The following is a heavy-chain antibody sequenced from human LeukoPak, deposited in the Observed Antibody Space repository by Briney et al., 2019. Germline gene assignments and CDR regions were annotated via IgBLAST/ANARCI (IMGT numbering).Heavy chain of an antibody. D-gene: IGHD2-2*01. CDR1: GDSVSSNSVT. J-gene: IGHJ5*02. V-gene: IGHV6-1*01. Sequence: SQTLSLTCAISGDSVSSNSVTWNWIRQSPSRGLEWLGRTYYRSTWYNDYAVSVRGRIPVNPDTSKNQFSLHLNSVPPEDTAVYYCARRLTQYDCFDPWGQGILVTVSS. CDR2: TYYRSTWYN. CDR3: ARRLTQYDCFDP.